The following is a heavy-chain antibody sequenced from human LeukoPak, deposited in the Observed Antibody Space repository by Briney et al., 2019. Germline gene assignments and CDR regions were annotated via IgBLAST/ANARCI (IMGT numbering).Heavy chain of an antibody. CDR2: INPNSGGT. Sequence: ASVKVSCKASGYTFTGYYMYWVRQAPGQGLEWMGWINPNSGGTNYAQKFQGRVTMTRDTSISTAYMELSRLRSDDTAVYYCATTRGIAVARFDPWGQGTLVTVSS. V-gene: IGHV1-2*02. CDR1: GYTFTGYY. D-gene: IGHD6-19*01. J-gene: IGHJ5*02. CDR3: ATTRGIAVARFDP.